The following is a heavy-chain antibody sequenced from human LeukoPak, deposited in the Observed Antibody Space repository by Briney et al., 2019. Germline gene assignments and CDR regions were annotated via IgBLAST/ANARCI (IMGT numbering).Heavy chain of an antibody. CDR2: INHSGST. Sequence: SETLSLTCAVYGGSFSGYYWSWLRQPPGKGLEWIGEINHSGSTNYNPSLKSRVTISVATSKNQFSLKLSSVTAADTAVYYCARACYDFWSGYFDYWGQGTLVTVSS. CDR3: ARACYDFWSGYFDY. V-gene: IGHV4-34*01. J-gene: IGHJ4*02. CDR1: GGSFSGYY. D-gene: IGHD3-3*01.